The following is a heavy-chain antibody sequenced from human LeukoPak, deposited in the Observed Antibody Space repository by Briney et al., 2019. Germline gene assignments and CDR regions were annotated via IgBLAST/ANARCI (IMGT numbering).Heavy chain of an antibody. CDR3: ARIDYGDYHFDY. V-gene: IGHV3-21*01. J-gene: IGHJ4*02. CDR1: GFTFSSYA. Sequence: GGSLRLSCAASGFTFSSYAMNWVRQAPGKGLEWVSSISSSSNYIYYADSVKGRFTISRDNAKNSLYLQMNSLRAEDTAVYYCARIDYGDYHFDYWGQGTLVTVSS. CDR2: ISSSSNYI. D-gene: IGHD4-17*01.